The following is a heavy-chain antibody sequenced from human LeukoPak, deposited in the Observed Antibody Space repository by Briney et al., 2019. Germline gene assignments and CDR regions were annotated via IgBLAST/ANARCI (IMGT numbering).Heavy chain of an antibody. V-gene: IGHV3-43*02. J-gene: IGHJ6*02. CDR2: ISGDGGSP. Sequence: GGSLRLSCAASGFTFDDYAMHWVRQAPGKGLEWVSLISGDGGSPYYADSVKGRFTISRDKSKNSLYLQMNSLRTEDTALYYCAKDIGITMIVVVISNYYYYYGMDVWGQGTTVTVSS. CDR1: GFTFDDYA. D-gene: IGHD3-22*01. CDR3: AKDIGITMIVVVISNYYYYYGMDV.